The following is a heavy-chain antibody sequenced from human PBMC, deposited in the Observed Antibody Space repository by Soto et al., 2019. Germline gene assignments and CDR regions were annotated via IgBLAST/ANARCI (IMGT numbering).Heavy chain of an antibody. Sequence: SVKVSCKASGGTFSSSTISWVRQAPGQGLEWVGGTTPIFGKANYAQKFQGRVTITADESTSTAYMELSSLRSEDTALYFCARGWGSDSTTYYYAYWGQGTSVTVSS. D-gene: IGHD3-22*01. V-gene: IGHV1-69*13. CDR3: ARGWGSDSTTYYYAY. CDR2: TTPIFGKA. CDR1: GGTFSSST. J-gene: IGHJ1*01.